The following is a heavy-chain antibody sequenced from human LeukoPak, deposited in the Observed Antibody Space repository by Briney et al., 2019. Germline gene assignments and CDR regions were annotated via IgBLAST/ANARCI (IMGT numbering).Heavy chain of an antibody. CDR2: ISSSGDSS. CDR1: GFTFSFYA. D-gene: IGHD3-10*01. J-gene: IGHJ4*02. V-gene: IGHV3-23*01. Sequence: GGSLRLSCAASGFTFSFYAMSWVRQAPGKGLEWVSAISSSGDSSYYIDSARGRFTISRDNPNNTLFLQMNSLRADDTAVYYCASVEWFGDLTFEGWGRGTLVTVSS. CDR3: ASVEWFGDLTFEG.